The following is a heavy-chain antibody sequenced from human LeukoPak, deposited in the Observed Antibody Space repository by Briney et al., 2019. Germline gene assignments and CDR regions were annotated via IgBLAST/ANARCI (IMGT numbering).Heavy chain of an antibody. J-gene: IGHJ6*02. CDR2: IYTSGST. CDR3: ARQPPPYYDMDV. Sequence: PSETLSLTCTVSGGSFSNYYWSWIRQPAGKGLEWIGRIYTSGSTNYNPSVKSRVTMSVDTSNNQFSLKLTSVTAADTAVYYCARQPPPYYDMDVWGQGTTVTVSS. CDR1: GGSFSNYY. D-gene: IGHD1-14*01. V-gene: IGHV4-4*07.